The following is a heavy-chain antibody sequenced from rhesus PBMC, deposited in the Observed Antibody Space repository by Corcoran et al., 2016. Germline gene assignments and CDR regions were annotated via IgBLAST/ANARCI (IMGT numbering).Heavy chain of an antibody. CDR3: SGASRGGYFDC. CDR1: VYSFTSYY. D-gene: IGHD3-9*01. CDR2: TAPYKPKT. J-gene: IGHJ4*01. Sequence: QVQLVQSGGDMKQPGASVMLSCNPSVYSFTSYYIHWLIHAPGQGLEWMGVTAPYKPKTGDAPNLQVRVTITTDSSTSTAYMELRSLRAEDTGVYYWSGASRGGYFDCWGQGVLVTVSS. V-gene: IGHV1-180*01.